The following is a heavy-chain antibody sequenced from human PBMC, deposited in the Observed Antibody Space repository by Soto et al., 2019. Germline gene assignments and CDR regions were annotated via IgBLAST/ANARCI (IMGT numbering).Heavy chain of an antibody. CDR3: TREWPMYGSGSLQLMYYFDY. Sequence: SETLSLTCAVYGGSFSGYYWSWIRQPPGKGLEWIGEINHSGSTNYNPSLKSRVTISVDTSKNQFSLKLSSVTAADTAVYYCTREWPMYGSGSLQLMYYFDYWGQGTLVTVSS. V-gene: IGHV4-34*01. CDR2: INHSGST. J-gene: IGHJ4*02. D-gene: IGHD3-10*01. CDR1: GGSFSGYY.